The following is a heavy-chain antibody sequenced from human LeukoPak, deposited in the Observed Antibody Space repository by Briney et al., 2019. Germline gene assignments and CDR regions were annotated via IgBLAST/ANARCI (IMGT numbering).Heavy chain of an antibody. V-gene: IGHV4-59*01. D-gene: IGHD1-26*01. CDR1: GGSISSYY. CDR3: ARAAYIGTTYYYYYMDV. CDR2: VYYSGST. J-gene: IGHJ6*03. Sequence: PSETLSLTCTVSGGSISSYYWIWLRQPPGEGLEWIGYVYYSGSTNYNPSLKSRVTISVDTSKNQFSLNLTSVTAADAAVYYCARAAYIGTTYYYYYMDVWGKGTTVTVSS.